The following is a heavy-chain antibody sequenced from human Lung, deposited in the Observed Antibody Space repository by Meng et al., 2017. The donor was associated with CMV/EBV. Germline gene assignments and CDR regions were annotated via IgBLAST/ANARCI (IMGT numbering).Heavy chain of an antibody. CDR3: ASFPPPGKQWLVTDY. CDR2: IYHSGST. CDR1: GGSISSSNW. V-gene: IGHV4-4*02. D-gene: IGHD6-19*01. Sequence: QVQLQESGPGLVNPSGTLPLTCAVSGGSISSSNWWSWVRQPPGKGLEWIGEIYHSGSTNYNPSLKSRVTISVDKSKNQFSLKLSSVTAADTAVYYCASFPPPGKQWLVTDYWGQGTLVTVSS. J-gene: IGHJ4*02.